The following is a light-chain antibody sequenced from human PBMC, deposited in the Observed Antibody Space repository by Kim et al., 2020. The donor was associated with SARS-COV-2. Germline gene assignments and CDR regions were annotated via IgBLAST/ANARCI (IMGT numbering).Light chain of an antibody. CDR3: NSRDSSGYHVV. J-gene: IGLJ2*01. CDR2: GQD. V-gene: IGLV3-19*01. CDR1: SLRSYY. Sequence: SSELTQDPIVSVALGQTVKITCQGDSLRSYYANWYQQKPGQAPVPVIYGQDNRPSGIPDRFSGSSSGNTAFLTITGAQADDEADYYFNSRDSSGYHVVFG.